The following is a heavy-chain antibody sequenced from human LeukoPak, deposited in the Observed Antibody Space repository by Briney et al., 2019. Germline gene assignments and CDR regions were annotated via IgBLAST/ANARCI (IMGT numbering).Heavy chain of an antibody. CDR3: ARVLRFLEWSCPDY. D-gene: IGHD3-3*01. Sequence: SETLSLTCTVSGGSISSYYWGWIRQPPGKGLEWIGSIYYSGSTYYNPSLKSRVTISVDTSKNQFSLKLSSVTAADTAVYYCARVLRFLEWSCPDYWGQGTLVTVSS. CDR2: IYYSGST. V-gene: IGHV4-39*01. J-gene: IGHJ4*02. CDR1: GGSISSYY.